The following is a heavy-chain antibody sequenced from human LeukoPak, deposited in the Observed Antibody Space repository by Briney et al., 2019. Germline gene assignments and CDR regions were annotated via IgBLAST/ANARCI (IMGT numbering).Heavy chain of an antibody. J-gene: IGHJ4*02. V-gene: IGHV1-18*01. CDR3: ARDASGGSFPFFRYFDY. Sequence: GASVKVSCKASGYTFTSYGISWVRQAPGQGLEWMGWISAYNGNTNYAQKLQGRVTMTTDTSTSTAYMELRSLRSDDTAVYYCARDASGGSFPFFRYFDYWGQGTLVTVSS. CDR1: GYTFTSYG. CDR2: ISAYNGNT. D-gene: IGHD2-15*01.